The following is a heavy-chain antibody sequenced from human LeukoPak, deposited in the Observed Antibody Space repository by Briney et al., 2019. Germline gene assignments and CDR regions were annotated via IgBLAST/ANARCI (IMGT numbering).Heavy chain of an antibody. CDR3: ARASGDIVETATMGSY. J-gene: IGHJ4*02. D-gene: IGHD5-18*01. V-gene: IGHV3-21*01. Sequence: GGSLRLSCAASGFTFNSYRMNWVRQAPGKGLEWVSSIKGRFTVSRDNAKNSLYLQMNSLRAEDTAVYYCARASGDIVETATMGSYWGQGTLVTVSS. CDR2: I. CDR1: GFTFNSYR.